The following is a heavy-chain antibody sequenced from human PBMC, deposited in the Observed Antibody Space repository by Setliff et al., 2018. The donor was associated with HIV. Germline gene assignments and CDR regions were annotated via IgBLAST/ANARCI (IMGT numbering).Heavy chain of an antibody. CDR2: IDAAGSTT. CDR3: ARAAYYNGLDV. J-gene: IGHJ6*02. V-gene: IGHV3-74*01. D-gene: IGHD3-10*01. CDR1: GFTFDRYW. Sequence: PGGSLRFSCAASGFTFDRYWIHWVRQVAGKGLVWVSRIDAAGSTTAFADSVRGRFTISRDNTKNTVYLQMDRLRAEDTAVYYCARAAYYNGLDVWGQGTTVTVS.